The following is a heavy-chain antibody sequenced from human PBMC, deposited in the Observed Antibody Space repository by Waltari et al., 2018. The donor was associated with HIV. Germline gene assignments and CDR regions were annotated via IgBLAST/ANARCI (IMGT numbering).Heavy chain of an antibody. V-gene: IGHV3-74*01. Sequence: EVQLVESGGGLVQPGGSLRLSCAASGFTFSSYWMHWVRQAPGKGLVGVSRINGDGGTTSYADSVKGRFTISRDNAKNTLYLQMNSLRAEDTAVYYCARIAYDSSGYGWFDPWGQGTLVTVSS. D-gene: IGHD3-22*01. CDR3: ARIAYDSSGYGWFDP. CDR1: GFTFSSYW. J-gene: IGHJ5*02. CDR2: INGDGGTT.